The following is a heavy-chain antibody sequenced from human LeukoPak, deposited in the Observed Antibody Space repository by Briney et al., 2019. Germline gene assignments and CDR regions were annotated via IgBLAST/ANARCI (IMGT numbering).Heavy chain of an antibody. J-gene: IGHJ4*02. CDR3: AKSQDGGRLFHFDY. CDR2: ISGSGGST. Sequence: GGSLRLSCAASGFTFSSNAMSWVRQAPGKGLEWVSAISGSGGSTYYADSVKGRFTISRDNSKNTLYLQMNSLRAEDTAVYFCAKSQDGGRLFHFDYWGQGTLVTVSS. CDR1: GFTFSSNA. V-gene: IGHV3-23*01. D-gene: IGHD1-26*01.